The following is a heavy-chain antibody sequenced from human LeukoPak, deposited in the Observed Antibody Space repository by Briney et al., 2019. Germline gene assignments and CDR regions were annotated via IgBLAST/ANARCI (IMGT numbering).Heavy chain of an antibody. CDR3: ARDGGMAVAGPYYYYGMDV. CDR2: IYYSGST. J-gene: IGHJ6*02. Sequence: PSETLSLTCTVSGGSISSYYWSWIRQPPGKGLEWIGYIYYSGSTNYNPSLKSRVTISVDTSKNQFSLKLSSVTAADTAVYYCARDGGMAVAGPYYYYGMDVWGQGTTVTVSS. CDR1: GGSISSYY. D-gene: IGHD6-19*01. V-gene: IGHV4-59*01.